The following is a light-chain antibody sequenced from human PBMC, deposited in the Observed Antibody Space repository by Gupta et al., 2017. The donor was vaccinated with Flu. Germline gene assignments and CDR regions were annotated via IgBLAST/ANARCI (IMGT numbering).Light chain of an antibody. J-gene: IGKJ1*01. V-gene: IGKV1-5*03. CDR2: TAS. CDR1: QPIDFC. Sequence: DTQMPQSTATLSASVGDRVTITCRDSQPIDFCLAWYQQKPGKAPKPLMYTASSLESGVPSRFSGSGSGTEFSLTISSLQPVDFATYYCQQYNGYPWTFGQGTKVEIK. CDR3: QQYNGYPWT.